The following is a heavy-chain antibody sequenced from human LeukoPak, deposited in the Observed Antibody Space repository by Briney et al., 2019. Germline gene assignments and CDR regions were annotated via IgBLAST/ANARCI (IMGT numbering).Heavy chain of an antibody. Sequence: GGSLRLSCAASGFTFSDYYRRWIRQAPGKGLEWVSYISSSGSTIYYADSVKGRFTISRDNAKNSLYLQMNSLRAEDTAVYYYARDRVDIVASPFDYWGQGTLVTVSS. CDR3: ARDRVDIVASPFDY. V-gene: IGHV3-11*04. J-gene: IGHJ4*02. D-gene: IGHD5-12*01. CDR2: ISSSGSTI. CDR1: GFTFSDYY.